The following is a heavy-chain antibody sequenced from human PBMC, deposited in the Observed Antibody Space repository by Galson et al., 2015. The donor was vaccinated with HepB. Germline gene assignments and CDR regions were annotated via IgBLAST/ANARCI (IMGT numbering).Heavy chain of an antibody. D-gene: IGHD1-26*01. J-gene: IGHJ5*02. V-gene: IGHV1-2*02. CDR1: GYTFAGYY. Sequence: SVKVSCKASGYTFAGYYMHWVRQAPGLGLEWMGWINPNGGTKYAQKFQGRVTMTRDTSISTAYMELSRLRSDDTAVYYCAREKIVGDSLDTWGQGTLVTVSS. CDR3: AREKIVGDSLDT. CDR2: INPNGGT.